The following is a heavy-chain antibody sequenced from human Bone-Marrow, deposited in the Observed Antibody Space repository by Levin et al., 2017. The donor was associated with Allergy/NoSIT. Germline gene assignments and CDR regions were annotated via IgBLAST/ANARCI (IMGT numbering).Heavy chain of an antibody. CDR3: THSRPPLRTRHFDY. Sequence: SGPTLVKPTQTLTLTCSYSGFSLSSPGVGVGWVRQSPGKALEWLALIYWDEDKRYSPSLRSRLTVSMDTSKNQVFLRVTNMDPVDTGQYYCTHSRPPLRTRHFDYWGQGALVNVSS. CDR1: GFSLSSPGVG. CDR2: IYWDEDK. D-gene: IGHD4-17*01. J-gene: IGHJ4*02. V-gene: IGHV2-5*02.